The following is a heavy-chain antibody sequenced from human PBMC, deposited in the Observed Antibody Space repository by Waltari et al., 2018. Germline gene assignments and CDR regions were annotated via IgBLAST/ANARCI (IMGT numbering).Heavy chain of an antibody. CDR2: INHSGST. J-gene: IGHJ4*02. D-gene: IGHD6-13*01. V-gene: IGHV4-34*01. Sequence: QVQLQQWGAGLLKPSETLSLTCAVYGGSFSGYYWRWIRQPPGKGLEWIGEINHSGSTNYNPSLKSRVTISVDTSKNQFSLKLSSVTAADTAVYYCARGQAAARRRTLLSNWGQGTLVTVSS. CDR1: GGSFSGYY. CDR3: ARGQAAARRRTLLSN.